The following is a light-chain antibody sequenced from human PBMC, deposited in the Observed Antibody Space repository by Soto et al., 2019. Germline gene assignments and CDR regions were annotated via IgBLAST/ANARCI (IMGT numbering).Light chain of an antibody. CDR3: QKYGSSSSFT. Sequence: EIVLTQSPGTLSLSPGERATLSCRASQSVSSSYLAWYQQKAGQAPRLLIYGTSSRATGIPDRFSGSGSGTDFTLTISRLEPEDFAVYYCQKYGSSSSFTFGPGTKVDIK. CDR1: QSVSSSY. V-gene: IGKV3-20*01. J-gene: IGKJ3*01. CDR2: GTS.